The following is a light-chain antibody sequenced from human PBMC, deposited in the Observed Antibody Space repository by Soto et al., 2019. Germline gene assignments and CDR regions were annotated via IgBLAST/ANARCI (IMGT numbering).Light chain of an antibody. V-gene: IGLV2-14*03. CDR1: SSDVGGYNF. Sequence: QPASVSGSPGQSITISCAGTSSDVGGYNFVSWYQHHPGKVPKLMIYDVSNRPSGVSNRFSGSKSGNTASLTISGLQAEDEADYYCSSYTSSSTLVFGGGTKLTVL. CDR3: SSYTSSSTLV. CDR2: DVS. J-gene: IGLJ2*01.